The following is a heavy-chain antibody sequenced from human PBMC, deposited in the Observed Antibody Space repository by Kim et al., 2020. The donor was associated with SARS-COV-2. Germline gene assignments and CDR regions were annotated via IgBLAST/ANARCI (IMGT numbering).Heavy chain of an antibody. CDR2: INHSGST. CDR3: ARASLRFLGDNDY. D-gene: IGHD3-3*01. J-gene: IGHJ4*02. Sequence: SETLSLTCAVYGGSFSGYYWSWIRQPPGKGLEWIGEINHSGSTNYNPSLKSRVTISVDTSKNQFSLKLSSVTAADTAVYYCARASLRFLGDNDYWGQGTLVTVSS. CDR1: GGSFSGYY. V-gene: IGHV4-34*01.